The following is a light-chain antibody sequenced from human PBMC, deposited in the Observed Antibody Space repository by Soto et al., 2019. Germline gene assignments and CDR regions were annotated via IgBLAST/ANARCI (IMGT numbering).Light chain of an antibody. Sequence: EIVLTQSPATLSLSPGERATLSCRASQSAGNYLAWYQRKPGQAPRLLIYEASNRATGIPARFSGSGSGTDFTLTISSLEPEDFAVYYCQQRSYLVTFGGGTAVEIK. CDR2: EAS. V-gene: IGKV3-11*01. J-gene: IGKJ4*01. CDR3: QQRSYLVT. CDR1: QSAGNY.